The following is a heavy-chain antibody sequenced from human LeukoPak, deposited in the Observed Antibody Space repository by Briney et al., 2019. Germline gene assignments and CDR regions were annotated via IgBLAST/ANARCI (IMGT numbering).Heavy chain of an antibody. CDR1: GFTFSNYW. D-gene: IGHD6-13*01. CDR3: ARGGDTSNWYPGYFDY. J-gene: IGHJ4*02. CDR2: IKSDGSST. V-gene: IGHV3-74*01. Sequence: GGSLRLSCAASGFTFSNYWMHWVRQAPGKGPVWVSRIKSDGSSTRFADSVQGRFTISRDNDKNTVYLQMNSLRAEDTAVYYCARGGDTSNWYPGYFDYWGQGALVTVSS.